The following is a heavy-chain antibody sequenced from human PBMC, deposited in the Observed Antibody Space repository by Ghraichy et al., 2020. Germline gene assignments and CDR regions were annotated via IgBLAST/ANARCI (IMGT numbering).Heavy chain of an antibody. Sequence: GGSLRLSCAASGFTFRSYAMSWVRQAPRKGLEWVSTIIGSGDSTNSADSVQGRFTISRDNSKNTLYLQMNNLRAEDAAVYYCAKGTMVNDYSYFAMDVWGQGTTVTVSS. CDR2: IIGSGDST. V-gene: IGHV3-23*01. J-gene: IGHJ6*02. CDR1: GFTFRSYA. CDR3: AKGTMVNDYSYFAMDV. D-gene: IGHD3-16*01.